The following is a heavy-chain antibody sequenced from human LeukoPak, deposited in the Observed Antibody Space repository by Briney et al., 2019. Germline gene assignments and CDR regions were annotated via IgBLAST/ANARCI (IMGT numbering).Heavy chain of an antibody. Sequence: ASVKVSCKASGYTFTGYYMHWVRQAPGQGLEWMGWINPNSGGTNYAQKFQGRVTMTRDTSISTAYMELSRLRSDDTAVDYCARDGSGYSSSWYGRYYYYYMDVWGKGTTVTVSS. V-gene: IGHV1-2*02. CDR2: INPNSGGT. D-gene: IGHD6-13*01. CDR3: ARDGSGYSSSWYGRYYYYYMDV. CDR1: GYTFTGYY. J-gene: IGHJ6*03.